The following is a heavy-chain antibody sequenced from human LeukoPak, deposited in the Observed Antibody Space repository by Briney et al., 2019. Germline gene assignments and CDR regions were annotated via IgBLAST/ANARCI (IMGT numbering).Heavy chain of an antibody. Sequence: GGSLRLSCAASGFTFSSYSMNWVRQAPGKGLEWVSSISSSSSYIYYADSVKGRFAISRDNARNSLYLQMNSLRAEDTAVYYCARDQDAYSEIFFDYWGQGTLVTVSS. CDR2: ISSSSSYI. D-gene: IGHD5-24*01. J-gene: IGHJ4*02. CDR3: ARDQDAYSEIFFDY. V-gene: IGHV3-21*01. CDR1: GFTFSSYS.